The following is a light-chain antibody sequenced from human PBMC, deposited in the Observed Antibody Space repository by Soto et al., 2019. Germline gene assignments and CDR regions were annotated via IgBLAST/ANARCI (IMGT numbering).Light chain of an antibody. CDR3: QSYDATNQV. CDR1: SGSIASNY. V-gene: IGLV6-57*01. Sequence: NFMLTQPHSVSESPGKTVIISCTRSSGSIASNYVQWYQPRPGSSPTTVIYEDNQRPSGVPDRFSGSIDSSSNSASLTISGLETEDEADYFCQSYDATNQVFGGGTKRTVL. J-gene: IGLJ3*02. CDR2: EDN.